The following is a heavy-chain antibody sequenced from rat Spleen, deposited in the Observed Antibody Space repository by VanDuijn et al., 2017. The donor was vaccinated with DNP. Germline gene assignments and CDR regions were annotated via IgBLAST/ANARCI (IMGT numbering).Heavy chain of an antibody. V-gene: IGHV5-7*01. Sequence: EVQLVESGGDLVQPGRSLKLSCAASGFTFSDYAMAWVRQAPKKGLEWVATISYDGSRTYYRDSVKGRFTITRDNAKSTLYLQMDSLRSEDTATYYCATPVTTVVNWFAYWGQGTLVTVSS. J-gene: IGHJ3*01. D-gene: IGHD1-1*01. CDR1: GFTFSDYA. CDR3: ATPVTTVVNWFAY. CDR2: ISYDGSRT.